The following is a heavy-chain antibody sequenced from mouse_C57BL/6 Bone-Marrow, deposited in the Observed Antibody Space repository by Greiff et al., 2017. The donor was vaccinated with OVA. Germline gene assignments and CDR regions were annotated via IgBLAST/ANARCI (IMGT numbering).Heavy chain of an antibody. CDR3: ASGPTGFDY. CDR1: GYTFTSYW. CDR2: IDPSDSYT. D-gene: IGHD3-1*01. V-gene: IGHV1-69*01. Sequence: VQLQQPGAELVMPGASVKLSCKASGYTFTSYWMHWVKQRPGQGLEWIGEIDPSDSYTNYNQKFKGKSTLTVDKSSSTAYMQLSSLTSEDSAVYYCASGPTGFDYWGQGTLVTVSA. J-gene: IGHJ3*01.